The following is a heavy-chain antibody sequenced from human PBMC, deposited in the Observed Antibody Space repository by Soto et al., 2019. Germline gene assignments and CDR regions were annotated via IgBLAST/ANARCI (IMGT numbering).Heavy chain of an antibody. CDR1: GGSISSYY. J-gene: IGHJ4*02. CDR3: ARGVRDCSGGSCYRPYFDY. D-gene: IGHD2-15*01. Sequence: SETLSLTCTVSGGSISSYYWSWIRQPPGKELEWIGYIYYSGSTNYNPSLKSRVTISVDTSKNQFSLKLSSVTAADTAVYYCARGVRDCSGGSCYRPYFDYWGQGTLVTVSS. CDR2: IYYSGST. V-gene: IGHV4-59*01.